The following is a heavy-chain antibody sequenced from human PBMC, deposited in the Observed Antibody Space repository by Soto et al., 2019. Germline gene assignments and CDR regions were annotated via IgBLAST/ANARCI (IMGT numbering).Heavy chain of an antibody. Sequence: SVKVSCKASGGTFSSYAISWVRQAPGQGLEWMGGIIPIFGTANYAQKFQGRVTITADESASTAYMELSSLRSEDTAVYYCARGSGRDCGGDCSTDAFDIWGQGTMVT. V-gene: IGHV1-69*13. CDR2: IIPIFGTA. CDR3: ARGSGRDCGGDCSTDAFDI. CDR1: GGTFSSYA. J-gene: IGHJ3*02. D-gene: IGHD2-21*02.